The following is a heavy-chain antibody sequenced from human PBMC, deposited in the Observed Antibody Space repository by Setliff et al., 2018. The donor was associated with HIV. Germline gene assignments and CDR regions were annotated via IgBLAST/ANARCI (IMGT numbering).Heavy chain of an antibody. J-gene: IGHJ3*02. V-gene: IGHV4-39*07. Sequence: PSETLSLTCTVSGASISSSSYYWGWIRQPPGKGLEWIGSLHYSGSAAYYNPSLQSRSTISLDTSKNQFSLRLTSVTAADTAIYYCAREVDMVTTSDAFDIWGQGTMVTVSS. CDR2: LHYSGSAA. D-gene: IGHD2-21*02. CDR3: AREVDMVTTSDAFDI. CDR1: GASISSSSYY.